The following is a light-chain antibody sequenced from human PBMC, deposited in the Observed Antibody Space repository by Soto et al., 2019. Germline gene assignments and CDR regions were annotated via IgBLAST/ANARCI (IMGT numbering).Light chain of an antibody. V-gene: IGKV3-15*01. CDR2: DVS. CDR1: QDIGTK. CDR3: QQYYHWRT. Sequence: EIVMTQSPAILSVSPGETGTLSCRASQDIGTKLAWYQQKPGQAPRLLMYDVSTRASAAPARFSGSGSGSEFTLTISSLQSEDFAIYFCQQYYHWRTFGQGTSVEIK. J-gene: IGKJ1*01.